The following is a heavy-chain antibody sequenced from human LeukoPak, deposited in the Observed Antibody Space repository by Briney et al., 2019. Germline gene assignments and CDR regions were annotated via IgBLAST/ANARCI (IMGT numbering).Heavy chain of an antibody. J-gene: IGHJ4*02. CDR2: ISSNGGST. D-gene: IGHD3-3*01. CDR1: GFTFSSYA. V-gene: IGHV3-64*01. CDR3: ARGGYYDFWSGTFDY. Sequence: GGSLRLSCAASGFTFSSYAMHWVRQAAGKGLEYVSRISSNGGSTYYANSVKGRFTISRDNSKNTLYLQMGSLRAADMAVYYCARGGYYDFWSGTFDYWGQGTLVTVSS.